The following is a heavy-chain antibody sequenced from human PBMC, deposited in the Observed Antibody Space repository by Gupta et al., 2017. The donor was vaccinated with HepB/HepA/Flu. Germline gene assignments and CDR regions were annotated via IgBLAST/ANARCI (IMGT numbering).Heavy chain of an antibody. CDR3: ARGAPRRYYDSSGYYPY. V-gene: IGHV4-34*01. D-gene: IGHD3-22*01. CDR2: INHSGST. J-gene: IGHJ4*02. CDR1: GGSFSGSY. Sequence: QVQLQQWGAGLLKPSETLSPTCAVYGGSFSGSYWGWIRRPPGKGLEWIGKINHSGSTNYNPSLKSRVTISVDTSKNQFSLKLSSVTAADTAVYYCARGAPRRYYDSSGYYPYWGQGTLVTVSS.